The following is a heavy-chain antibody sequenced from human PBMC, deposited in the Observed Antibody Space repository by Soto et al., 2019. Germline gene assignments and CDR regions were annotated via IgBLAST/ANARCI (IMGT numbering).Heavy chain of an antibody. Sequence: SETLSLTCTVSGGSISSSNYYWGWIRQPPGKGLEWIGSIYYSGSTYYNPSLKSRVTISVDTSKNQFSLKLSSVTAADTAVYYCARRDVGRRRRGSTFDYWGQGTLVTVSS. D-gene: IGHD1-26*01. V-gene: IGHV4-39*01. J-gene: IGHJ4*02. CDR2: IYYSGST. CDR1: GGSISSSNYY. CDR3: ARRDVGRRRRGSTFDY.